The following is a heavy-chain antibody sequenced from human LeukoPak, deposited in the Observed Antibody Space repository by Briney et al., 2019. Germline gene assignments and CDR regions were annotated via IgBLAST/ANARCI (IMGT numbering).Heavy chain of an antibody. CDR2: ISGSGGST. J-gene: IGHJ4*02. CDR1: GFTFSNCW. CDR3: AKESGYGNYDPTFDY. Sequence: PGGSLRLSYAASGFTFSNCWMSWVRQAPGKGLEWVSAISGSGGSTYYADSVKGRFTISRDNSKNTLYLQMNSLRAEDTAVYYCAKESGYGNYDPTFDYWGQGTLVTVSS. D-gene: IGHD4-11*01. V-gene: IGHV3-23*01.